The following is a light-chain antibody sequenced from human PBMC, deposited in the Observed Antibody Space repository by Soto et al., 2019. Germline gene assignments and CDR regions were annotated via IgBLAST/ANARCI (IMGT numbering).Light chain of an antibody. J-gene: IGKJ1*01. Sequence: EIVLAQSTGTLSFSPGERATLSCRASQSVSSSYLAWYQQKPGQAPRLLIYGASSRATGIPDRFSGSGSGTDFTLTISGLEPEDFAVYYCQQYGSSSGTFGQGTKVDI. CDR3: QQYGSSSGT. CDR1: QSVSSSY. V-gene: IGKV3-20*01. CDR2: GAS.